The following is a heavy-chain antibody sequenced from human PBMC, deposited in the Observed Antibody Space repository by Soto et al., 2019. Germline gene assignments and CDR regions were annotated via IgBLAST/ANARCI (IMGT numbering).Heavy chain of an antibody. CDR1: GGTFSSYA. V-gene: IGHV1-69*13. CDR3: ARGLEWLLLSWFDP. CDR2: IIPIFGTA. J-gene: IGHJ5*02. Sequence: SVKVSCKASGGTFSSYAISWVRQAPGQGLEWMGGIIPIFGTANYAQKFQGRVTITADESTSTAYMELSSLRSEDTAVYYCARGLEWLLLSWFDPWGQGTLVTVSS. D-gene: IGHD3-3*01.